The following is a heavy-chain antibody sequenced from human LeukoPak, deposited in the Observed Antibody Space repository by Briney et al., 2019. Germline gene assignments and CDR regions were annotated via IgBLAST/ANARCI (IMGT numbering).Heavy chain of an antibody. J-gene: IGHJ4*02. V-gene: IGHV3-48*02. Sequence: GGSLRLSCGASGFTVSTNYMSWVRQAPGKGLEWVSYISSSGSTKYYADSVKGRFTISRDNVKNSLFLQMNSLSDEDTAVYYCARDFLTGYFDYWGQGTLVTVSS. D-gene: IGHD3-9*01. CDR1: GFTVSTNY. CDR2: ISSSGSTK. CDR3: ARDFLTGYFDY.